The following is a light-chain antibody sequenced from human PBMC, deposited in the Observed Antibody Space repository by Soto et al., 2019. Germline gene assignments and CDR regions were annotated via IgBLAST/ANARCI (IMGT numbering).Light chain of an antibody. CDR3: QQCYMGWT. J-gene: IGKJ1*01. CDR2: DAS. V-gene: IGKV1-5*01. CDR1: QSIGRF. Sequence: RVTITCRASQSIGRFLAWYQHQPGKAPKLLIYDASTLESGVPSRFSGTGSGTEFTFSITSLQPEDFGTYYCQQCYMGWTFGQGTKVDIK.